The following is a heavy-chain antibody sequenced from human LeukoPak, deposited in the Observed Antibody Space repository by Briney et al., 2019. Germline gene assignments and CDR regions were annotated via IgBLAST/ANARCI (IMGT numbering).Heavy chain of an antibody. CDR3: ARGGGSTPYYFDY. J-gene: IGHJ4*02. CDR1: GGSINSRDYY. D-gene: IGHD2-2*01. V-gene: IGHV4-31*03. Sequence: SQTLSLTCTVSGGSINSRDYYWSWIRQHPGKGLEWVGYIYNSGGAYYNPSLKSRVTISEDTSKNQFSLKLSSVTAADTAVYYCARGGGSTPYYFDYWGQGTLVTVSS. CDR2: IYNSGGA.